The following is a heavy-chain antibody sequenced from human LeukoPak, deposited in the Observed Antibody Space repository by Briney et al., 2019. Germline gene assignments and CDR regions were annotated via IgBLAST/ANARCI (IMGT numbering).Heavy chain of an antibody. D-gene: IGHD3-22*01. V-gene: IGHV3-7*01. J-gene: IGHJ1*01. CDR3: AMCPCYYDISGDYHGYFQH. CDR1: GFTFSSYW. CDR2: IKQDGSEK. Sequence: PGGSLRLSCAASGFTFSSYWMSWVRQAPGKGLEWVAHIKQDGSEKYYVDSVKGRFTISRDNAKNSLYLQMNSLRAEDTAVYYCAMCPCYYDISGDYHGYFQHWGQGTLVTVSS.